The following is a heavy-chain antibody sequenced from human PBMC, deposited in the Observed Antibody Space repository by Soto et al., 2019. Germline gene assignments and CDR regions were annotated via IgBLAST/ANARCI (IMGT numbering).Heavy chain of an antibody. Sequence: PGGSLRLSCAASGFTVSSHHMTWVRQAPGRGPEWVSTVYPGGTTFYAESVKGRFTISRDTSKNMLYLQMNSLKAEDTAVYYCARGVDTAKAGYWGQGTQVTVSS. CDR2: VYPGGTT. V-gene: IGHV3-53*01. J-gene: IGHJ4*02. D-gene: IGHD5-18*01. CDR1: GFTVSSHH. CDR3: ARGVDTAKAGY.